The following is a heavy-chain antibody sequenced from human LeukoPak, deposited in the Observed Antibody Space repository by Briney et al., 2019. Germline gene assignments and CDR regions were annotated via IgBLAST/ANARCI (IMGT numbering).Heavy chain of an antibody. CDR2: ISSRGSTI. CDR1: GFTFSDYY. D-gene: IGHD3-22*01. CDR3: ASGYYDSGGYPPYFDY. J-gene: IGHJ4*02. Sequence: GGSLRLSCAASGFTFSDYYINWIRQAPGKGLEWVSYISSRGSTIYYADSVKGRFTISRDSAKNSLYLQMNSLRAEDTAVYYCASGYYDSGGYPPYFDYWGQGTLVTVSS. V-gene: IGHV3-11*04.